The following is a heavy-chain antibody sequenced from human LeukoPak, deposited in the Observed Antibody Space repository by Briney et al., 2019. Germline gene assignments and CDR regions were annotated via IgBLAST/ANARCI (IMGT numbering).Heavy chain of an antibody. CDR2: INHSGST. CDR3: ASAYDSSGYAFDY. D-gene: IGHD3-22*01. CDR1: GGSFSGYY. Sequence: SETLSLTCAVYGGSFSGYYWSWIRQPPGKGLEWIGEINHSGSTNYNPSLKSRVTISVDRSKNQFSLKLSSVTAADTAVYYCASAYDSSGYAFDYWGQGTLVTVSS. J-gene: IGHJ4*02. V-gene: IGHV4-34*01.